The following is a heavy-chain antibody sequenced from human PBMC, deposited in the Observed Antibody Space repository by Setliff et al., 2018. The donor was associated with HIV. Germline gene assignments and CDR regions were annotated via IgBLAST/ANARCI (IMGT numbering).Heavy chain of an antibody. D-gene: IGHD3-9*01. V-gene: IGHV3-74*01. CDR1: GFTFSSNW. Sequence: GSLRLSCAASGFTFSSNWMHWVRQAPGKGLVWVSRINKDGSSINYADFVKGRFTISRDNAKSIMYLQMNSLGVEDTAVYYCTRDRGYDILTGYYMDVWGQGTTVTVSS. CDR2: INKDGSSI. CDR3: TRDRGYDILTGYYMDV. J-gene: IGHJ6*02.